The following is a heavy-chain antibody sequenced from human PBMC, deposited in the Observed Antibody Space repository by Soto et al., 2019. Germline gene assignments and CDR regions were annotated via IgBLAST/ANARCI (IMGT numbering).Heavy chain of an antibody. V-gene: IGHV2-5*02. CDR2: IYWDDDK. J-gene: IGHJ2*01. D-gene: IGHD2-15*01. CDR3: AHMGYCSGGSCYGNWYFDL. Sequence: QITLKESGPTLVNPTQTLTLTCTFSGFSLSTSGVGVGWIRQPPGKALEWLALIYWDDDKRYSPSLKSRLTITKDTSKNQVVLTMTNMDPVDTATYYCAHMGYCSGGSCYGNWYFDLWGRGTLVTVSS. CDR1: GFSLSTSGVG.